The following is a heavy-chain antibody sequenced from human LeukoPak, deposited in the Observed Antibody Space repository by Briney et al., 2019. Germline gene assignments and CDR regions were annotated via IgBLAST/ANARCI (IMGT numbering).Heavy chain of an antibody. V-gene: IGHV4-59*01. CDR2: IYYSGST. J-gene: IGHJ1*01. CDR1: GGSISSYY. CDR3: VRSDSSALLD. Sequence: SETLSLTCTVSGGSISSYYWSWIRQPPGKGLEWIGYIYYSGSTNYNPSLKSRVTISVDTSKNQFSLKLSSVTAADTAVYYCVRSDSSALLDWGQGTLVTVSS. D-gene: IGHD3-22*01.